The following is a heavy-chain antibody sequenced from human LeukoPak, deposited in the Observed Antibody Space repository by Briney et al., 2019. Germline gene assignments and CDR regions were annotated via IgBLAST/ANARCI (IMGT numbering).Heavy chain of an antibody. J-gene: IGHJ4*02. CDR2: ISAYNGNT. CDR3: ASSSTVYCSSTSCMGY. V-gene: IGHV1-18*01. D-gene: IGHD2-2*01. Sequence: ASVKVSCKASGYTFTSYGISWVRQAPGQGLEWMGWISAYNGNTNYAQKLQGRVTMTTDTSTSTAYMELRSLRSDDTAVYYCASSSTVYCSSTSCMGYWGQGTLVTVSS. CDR1: GYTFTSYG.